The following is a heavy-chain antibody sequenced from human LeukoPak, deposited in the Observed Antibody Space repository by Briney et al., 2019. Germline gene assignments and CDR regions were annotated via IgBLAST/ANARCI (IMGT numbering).Heavy chain of an antibody. CDR2: IYYSGST. Sequence: KSSETLSLTCSVSGDSINSYCWNWIRQPPGKGLEWIGYIYYSGSTNYNPSLKSRVTISVDTSKNQFSLKLSSVTAADAAVYYCARLLYYYDSSGSNFFDYWGQGTLVTVSS. V-gene: IGHV4-59*08. D-gene: IGHD3-22*01. CDR1: GDSINSYC. J-gene: IGHJ4*02. CDR3: ARLLYYYDSSGSNFFDY.